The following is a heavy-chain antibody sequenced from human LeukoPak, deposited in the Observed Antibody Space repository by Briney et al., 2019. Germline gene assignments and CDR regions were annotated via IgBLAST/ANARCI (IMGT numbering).Heavy chain of an antibody. Sequence: GGSLGLSCAASGFTFSSYGMNWVRQAPGKGLEWVSYISTSSSTIYYADSVKGRFTISRDNAKNSLYLQMNSLRAEDTAVYYCARGQEDIVVVPAATGVDYWGQGTLVTVSS. J-gene: IGHJ4*02. CDR3: ARGQEDIVVVPAATGVDY. V-gene: IGHV3-48*04. CDR2: ISTSSSTI. D-gene: IGHD2-2*01. CDR1: GFTFSSYG.